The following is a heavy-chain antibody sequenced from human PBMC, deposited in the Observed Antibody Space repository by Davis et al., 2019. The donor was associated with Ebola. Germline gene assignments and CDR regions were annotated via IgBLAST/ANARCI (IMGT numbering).Heavy chain of an antibody. V-gene: IGHV4-59*01. J-gene: IGHJ4*02. CDR2: IYYSGST. D-gene: IGHD6-13*01. Sequence: PSETLSLTCTVSGGSISSYYWSWIRQPPGKGLEWIGYIYYSGSTNYNPSLKSRVTISVDTSKNQFSLKLSSVTAADTAVYYCARGLSIAAVDWGQGTLVTVSS. CDR3: ARGLSIAAVD. CDR1: GGSISSYY.